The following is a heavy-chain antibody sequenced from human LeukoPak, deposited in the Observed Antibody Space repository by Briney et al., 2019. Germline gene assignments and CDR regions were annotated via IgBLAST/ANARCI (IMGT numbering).Heavy chain of an antibody. CDR2: ISGSGGST. CDR1: GFTFRGYA. D-gene: IGHD2-2*01. V-gene: IGHV3-23*01. CDR3: CGSTYYYYYGMDV. Sequence: PGGSLRLSCAASGFTFRGYAMSWVRQAPGKWLEWVSAISGSGGSTYYADSVKGRFTISRDNSKNTLYLQMNSLRAEDTAVYYCCGSTYYYYYGMDVWGQGTTVTVSS. J-gene: IGHJ6*02.